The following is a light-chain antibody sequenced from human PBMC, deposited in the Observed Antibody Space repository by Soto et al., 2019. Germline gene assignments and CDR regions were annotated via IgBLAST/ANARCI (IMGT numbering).Light chain of an antibody. CDR2: SNN. CDR3: ATWDDSLNGVV. CDR1: SSNIGDNT. J-gene: IGLJ3*02. Sequence: QSALTQPPSASGTPGQRVTISCSGSSSNIGDNTVNWYQQLPGTAPKLLIASNNQRPSGVPDRISGSKSGTSASLAISGLQSDDEADYYCATWDDSLNGVVFGGGTQLTVL. V-gene: IGLV1-44*01.